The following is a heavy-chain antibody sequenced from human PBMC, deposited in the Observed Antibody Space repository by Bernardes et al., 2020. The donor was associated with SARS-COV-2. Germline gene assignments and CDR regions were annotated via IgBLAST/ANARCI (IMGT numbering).Heavy chain of an antibody. J-gene: IGHJ4*02. CDR3: AFSSGPYYFES. CDR2: ISAYNGNT. CDR1: GYTFTSYG. V-gene: IGHV1-18*01. Sequence: ASLKVSCKASGYTFTSYGISWVRQAPGQGLEWMGWISAYNGNTNYTQKLQGRVSMTTDTSTSTAYMEVRSLRSDDTAVYYCAFSSGPYYFESWGQGTLVTVSS. D-gene: IGHD3-22*01.